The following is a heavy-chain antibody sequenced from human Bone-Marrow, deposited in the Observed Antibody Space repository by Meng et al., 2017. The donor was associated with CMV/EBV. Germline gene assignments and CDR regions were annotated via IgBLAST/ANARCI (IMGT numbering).Heavy chain of an antibody. D-gene: IGHD5-12*01. Sequence: GSLRLSCTVSGVAISSYYWSWIRQPPGKGLEWIGYIYYSGSTNYNPSLKSRVTISVDTSKNQFSLKLSSVTAADTAVYYCARGNVDIVATMGTTYYFDYWGQGTLVTVSS. CDR3: ARGNVDIVATMGTTYYFDY. CDR2: IYYSGST. J-gene: IGHJ4*02. CDR1: GVAISSYY. V-gene: IGHV4-59*01.